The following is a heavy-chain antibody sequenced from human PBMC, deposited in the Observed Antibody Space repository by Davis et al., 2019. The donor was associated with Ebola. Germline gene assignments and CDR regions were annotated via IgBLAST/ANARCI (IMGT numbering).Heavy chain of an antibody. V-gene: IGHV3-23*01. CDR1: GFTFSSYA. CDR3: AKEGIMITFGGVIARYFDY. CDR2: ISGSGGST. Sequence: GGSLRLSCAASGFTFSSYAISWVRQAPGKRLEWVSAISGSGGSTYYADSVKGRFTISRDNSKNTLYLQMNSLRAEDTAVYYCAKEGIMITFGGVIARYFDYWGQGTLVTVSS. J-gene: IGHJ4*02. D-gene: IGHD3-16*02.